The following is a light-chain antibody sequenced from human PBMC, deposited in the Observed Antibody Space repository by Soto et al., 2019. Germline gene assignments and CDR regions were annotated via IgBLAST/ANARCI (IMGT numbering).Light chain of an antibody. CDR3: QQYVRSPYT. J-gene: IGKJ3*01. Sequence: EIVLTQSPGSLSLSPGERATLSCRASQSISSTYIALYQQKRGQAPRLLIFGASSRATGIPDRFSGSGSGTDFSLTISRLEPEDSAVYFCQQYVRSPYTFGPGTKVDIK. V-gene: IGKV3-20*01. CDR2: GAS. CDR1: QSISSTY.